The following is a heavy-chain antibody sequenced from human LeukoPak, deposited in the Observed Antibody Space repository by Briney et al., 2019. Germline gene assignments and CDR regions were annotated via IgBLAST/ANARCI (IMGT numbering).Heavy chain of an antibody. J-gene: IGHJ4*02. CDR2: IIPIFGTA. Sequence: GSSVKVSCKASGGPFSSYAISWVRQAPGQGLEWMGGIIPIFGTANYAQKFQGRVTITADESTSTAYMELSSLRSEDTAVYYCARGDSSGYYYLDYWGQGTLVTVSS. CDR1: GGPFSSYA. V-gene: IGHV1-69*01. D-gene: IGHD3-22*01. CDR3: ARGDSSGYYYLDY.